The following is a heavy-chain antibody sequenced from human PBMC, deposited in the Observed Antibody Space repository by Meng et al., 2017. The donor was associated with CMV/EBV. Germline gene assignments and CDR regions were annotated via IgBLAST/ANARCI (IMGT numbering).Heavy chain of an antibody. CDR3: ARLGCSSTSCSRGWFDP. J-gene: IGHJ5*02. CDR1: GSSSSSNC. V-gene: IGHV4-4*02. Sequence: GSSSSSNCWKWVRQPPGKGLEWIGEIYHSGSTNYNPSLKSRVTISVDKSKNQFSLKLSSVTAADTAVYYCARLGCSSTSCSRGWFDPWGQGTLVTVSS. D-gene: IGHD2-2*01. CDR2: IYHSGST.